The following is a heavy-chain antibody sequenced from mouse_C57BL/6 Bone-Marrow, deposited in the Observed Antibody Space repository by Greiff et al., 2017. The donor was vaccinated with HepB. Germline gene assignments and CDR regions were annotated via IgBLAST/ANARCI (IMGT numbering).Heavy chain of an antibody. D-gene: IGHD1-1*01. CDR1: GYTFTDYY. CDR3: ASGKFFITTVVATDY. J-gene: IGHJ2*01. Sequence: EVKLMESGPVLVKPGASVKMSCKASGYTFTDYYMNWVKQSHGKSLEWIGVINPYNGGTSYNQKFKGKATLTVDKSSSTAYMELNSLTSEDSAVYYCASGKFFITTVVATDYWGQGTTLTVSS. V-gene: IGHV1-19*01. CDR2: INPYNGGT.